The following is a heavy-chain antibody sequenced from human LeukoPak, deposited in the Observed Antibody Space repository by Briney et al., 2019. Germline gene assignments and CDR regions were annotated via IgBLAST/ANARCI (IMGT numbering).Heavy chain of an antibody. CDR3: ARMIVVAMANWFDP. CDR2: ISSSSSTI. CDR1: GFTFSSYS. J-gene: IGHJ5*02. V-gene: IGHV3-48*04. D-gene: IGHD3-22*01. Sequence: GRSLRLSCAASGFTFSSYSMNWVRQAPGKGLEWVSYISSSSSTIYYADSVKGRFTISRDNAKNSLYLQMNSLRAEDTAVYYCARMIVVAMANWFDPWGQGTLVTVSS.